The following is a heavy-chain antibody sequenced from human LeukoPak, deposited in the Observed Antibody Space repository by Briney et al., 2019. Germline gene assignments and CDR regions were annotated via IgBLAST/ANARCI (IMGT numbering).Heavy chain of an antibody. D-gene: IGHD3-3*01. V-gene: IGHV4-59*12. CDR1: GGSIYSYY. Sequence: SETLSLTCTVSGGSIYSYYWSWFREPPGMGLEWIGFISDSGTTNYNPSLKSRLTISVDTSKNQFSLKLSSVTAADTAVYYCARGPPHITIFGVVSVLNYYGMDVWGQGTTVTVSS. CDR2: ISDSGTT. J-gene: IGHJ6*02. CDR3: ARGPPHITIFGVVSVLNYYGMDV.